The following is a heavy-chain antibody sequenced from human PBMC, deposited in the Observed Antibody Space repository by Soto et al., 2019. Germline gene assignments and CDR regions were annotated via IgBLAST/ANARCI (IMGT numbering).Heavy chain of an antibody. Sequence: QLQLHESGSGLVKPSQTLSLTCTVSGASITYGGYSWSWIRQTPGKGLEWIGYINHLETTFYNPSFESRLTLSIDRAKNQFSLNLNSMSAADSAVYFCARGGGSDSFDYWGQGILVTVSS. CDR1: GASITYGGYS. CDR2: INHLETT. D-gene: IGHD1-26*01. V-gene: IGHV4-30-2*01. J-gene: IGHJ4*02. CDR3: ARGGGSDSFDY.